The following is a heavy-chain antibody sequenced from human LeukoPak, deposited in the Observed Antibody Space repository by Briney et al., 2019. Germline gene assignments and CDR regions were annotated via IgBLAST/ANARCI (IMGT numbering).Heavy chain of an antibody. CDR3: AKDIVVVPAAMAFDY. D-gene: IGHD2-2*01. J-gene: IGHJ4*02. Sequence: PGGSLRLTCAASGFTFSSYGMHWVRQAPGKGLEWVAFIRYDGSNKYYADSVKGRFTISRDNSKNTLYLQMNSLRAEDTAVYYCAKDIVVVPAAMAFDYWGRGTLVTVSS. V-gene: IGHV3-30*02. CDR1: GFTFSSYG. CDR2: IRYDGSNK.